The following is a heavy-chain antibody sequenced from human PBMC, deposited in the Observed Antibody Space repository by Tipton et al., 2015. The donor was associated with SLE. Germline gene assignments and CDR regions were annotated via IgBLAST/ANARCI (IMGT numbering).Heavy chain of an antibody. D-gene: IGHD6-13*01. CDR3: ARGGVAAYVPLDY. CDR2: IYYSGST. Sequence: TLSLTCTVSGGSISSGRYYWSWIRQHPGKGLEWIGYIYYSGSTYYNPSLKSRVTISVDTSKNQFSLKLSSVTAADTAVYYCARGGVAAYVPLDYWGQGTLVTVSS. V-gene: IGHV4-31*03. J-gene: IGHJ4*02. CDR1: GGSISSGRYY.